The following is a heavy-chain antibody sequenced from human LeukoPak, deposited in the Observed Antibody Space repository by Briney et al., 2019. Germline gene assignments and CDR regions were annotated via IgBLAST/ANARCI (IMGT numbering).Heavy chain of an antibody. V-gene: IGHV3-30-3*01. CDR3: ARSLGD. CDR2: ISYDGSNK. Sequence: PGGSLRLSCAASGFTFSSYAMHWVRQAPGKGLEWVAVISYDGSNKYYADSVKGRFTISRDNAKNTLYLQMTSLSAEDTAVYYCARSLGDWGQGTLVSVSS. J-gene: IGHJ4*01. D-gene: IGHD3-16*01. CDR1: GFTFSSYA.